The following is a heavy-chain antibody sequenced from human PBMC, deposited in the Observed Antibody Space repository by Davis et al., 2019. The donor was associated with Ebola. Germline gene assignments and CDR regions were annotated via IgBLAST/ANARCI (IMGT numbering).Heavy chain of an antibody. J-gene: IGHJ5*02. V-gene: IGHV3-15*01. CDR2: IKSKADGGTT. CDR3: TPRPGYTSGWFDNWFDP. Sequence: PGGSLRLSCAASGFTFSNAWMSWVRQAPGKGLDWVGRIKSKADGGTTEYAAPVKGRFTISRDDSKNTLYLQMNSLRTEDTAVYYCTPRPGYTSGWFDNWFDPWGQGTLVTVSS. D-gene: IGHD6-19*01. CDR1: GFTFSNAW.